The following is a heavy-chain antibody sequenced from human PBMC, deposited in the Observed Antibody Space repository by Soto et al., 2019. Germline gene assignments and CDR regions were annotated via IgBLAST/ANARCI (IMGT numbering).Heavy chain of an antibody. CDR2: IYYSGST. J-gene: IGHJ4*02. CDR3: ARVFGLTGYDLTYYFAY. Sequence: SETLSLTCTVSGGSISSYYWSWIRQPPGKGLEWIGYIYYSGSTNYNPSLKSRVTISVDTSKNQFSLKLSSVTAADTAVYYCARVFGLTGYDLTYYFAYWGQATLVTVSS. D-gene: IGHD3-9*01. V-gene: IGHV4-59*01. CDR1: GGSISSYY.